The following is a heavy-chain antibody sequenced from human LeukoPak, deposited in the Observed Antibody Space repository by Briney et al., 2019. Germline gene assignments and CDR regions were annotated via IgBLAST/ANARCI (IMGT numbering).Heavy chain of an antibody. CDR3: AGGGNWRLDP. CDR1: GGSINSDDW. CDR2: IYHRSGTP. V-gene: IGHV4-4*02. Sequence: PSETLSLTCAVFGGSINSDDWWSWVRQSPGKGLEWIGAIYHRSGTPTYNPSLKSRVTISVDKSKNQFSLNLSSVTAADTAVYFCAGGGNWRLDPWGQGTLVTVSS. D-gene: IGHD1-1*01. J-gene: IGHJ5*02.